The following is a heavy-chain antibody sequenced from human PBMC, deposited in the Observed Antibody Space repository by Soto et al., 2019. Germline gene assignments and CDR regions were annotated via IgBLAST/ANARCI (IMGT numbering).Heavy chain of an antibody. CDR2: ISASGDT. D-gene: IGHD3-22*01. Sequence: EASVKVSCKASGYSFSSYGISWVRQAPGQGLEWMGWISASGDTNYAQKLQGRVTVTADTSTSTAYMELRSLRSDDTAVYYCVRSGYLNRDFDFWGQGTLVTVSS. V-gene: IGHV1-18*04. CDR3: VRSGYLNRDFDF. J-gene: IGHJ4*02. CDR1: GYSFSSYG.